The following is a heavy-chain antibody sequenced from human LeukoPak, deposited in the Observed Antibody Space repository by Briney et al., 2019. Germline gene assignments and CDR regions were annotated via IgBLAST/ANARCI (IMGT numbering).Heavy chain of an antibody. CDR3: AREREEGAFDI. CDR1: GGSISSYY. J-gene: IGHJ3*02. Sequence: PSETLSLTCTVSGGSISSYYWSWIRQPPGKGLEWIGYIYYSGSTNYNPFLKSRVTISVDTSKNQFSLKLSSVTAADTAVYYCAREREEGAFDIWGQGTMVTVSS. V-gene: IGHV4-59*01. CDR2: IYYSGST.